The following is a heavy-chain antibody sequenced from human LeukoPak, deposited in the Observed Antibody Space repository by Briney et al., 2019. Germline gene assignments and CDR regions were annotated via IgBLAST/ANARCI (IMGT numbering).Heavy chain of an antibody. V-gene: IGHV4-59*01. CDR2: IYYTGST. CDR1: GGSLSSYY. CDR3: ARYSNAVAGARWFDH. J-gene: IGHJ5*02. D-gene: IGHD2-21*01. Sequence: SETLSLTCTVSGGSLSSYYWSWIRQPPGRELEWIGCIYYTGSTNYNPSLRSRVTISLDTSKSQFSLKLSSVTAADTAVYYCARYSNAVAGARWFDHWGQGTLVTFSS.